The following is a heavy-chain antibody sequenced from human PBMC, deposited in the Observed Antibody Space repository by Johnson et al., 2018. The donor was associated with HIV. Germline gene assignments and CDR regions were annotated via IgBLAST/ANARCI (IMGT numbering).Heavy chain of an antibody. V-gene: IGHV3-30*02. CDR3: AKDKDAFDI. Sequence: QVTLVESGGGVVRPGGSLRLSCAASGFTFDDYGMHWVRQAPGQGLEWVAFILYGGSNKYYAAPGKGRFTISRDNSKNTLYLQINSLRAEDTAVYYCAKDKDAFDIWGQGTMVTVSS. CDR2: ILYGGSNK. J-gene: IGHJ3*02. CDR1: GFTFDDYG.